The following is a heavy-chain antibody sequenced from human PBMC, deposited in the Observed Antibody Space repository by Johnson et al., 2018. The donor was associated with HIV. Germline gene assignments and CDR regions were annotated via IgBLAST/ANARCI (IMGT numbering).Heavy chain of an antibody. CDR3: AREELWFGELYHAVDI. J-gene: IGHJ3*02. CDR2: IKQDGSEK. CDR1: GFTFSSYW. D-gene: IGHD3-10*01. Sequence: VQLVESGGGVVRPGGSLRLSCAASGFTFSSYWMSWVRQAPGKGLEWVANIKQDGSEKYYADSVKGRFTISRDNAKNSLYLQMNSLRAEDTAVYYCAREELWFGELYHAVDIWGQGTMVTVSS. V-gene: IGHV3-7*01.